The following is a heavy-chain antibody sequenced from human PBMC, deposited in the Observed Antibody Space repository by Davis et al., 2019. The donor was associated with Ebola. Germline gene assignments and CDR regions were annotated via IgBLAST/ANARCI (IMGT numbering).Heavy chain of an antibody. CDR1: GGSISSYY. CDR3: ARDGDIVATPSLLDY. CDR2: IYYSGST. V-gene: IGHV4-59*01. D-gene: IGHD5-12*01. Sequence: SETLSLTCTVSGGSISSYYWSWIRQPPGKGLEWIGYIYYSGSTNYNPSLKSRVTISLDTSENQFSLRLSSVTAADTAVYYCARDGDIVATPSLLDYWGQGTLVTVSS. J-gene: IGHJ4*02.